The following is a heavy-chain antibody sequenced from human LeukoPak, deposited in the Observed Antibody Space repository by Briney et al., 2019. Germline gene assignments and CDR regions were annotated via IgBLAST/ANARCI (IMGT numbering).Heavy chain of an antibody. CDR1: GYTFTSYA. Sequence: ASVKVSCKASGYTFTSYAMNWVRQAPGQGLEWMGWINTNTGNPTYAQGFTGRFVFSLDTSVSTAYLQISSLKAEDTAVYYCARSYYDFWSGYYGKDYWGQGTLVTVSS. CDR2: INTNTGNP. V-gene: IGHV7-4-1*02. D-gene: IGHD3-3*01. CDR3: ARSYYDFWSGYYGKDY. J-gene: IGHJ4*02.